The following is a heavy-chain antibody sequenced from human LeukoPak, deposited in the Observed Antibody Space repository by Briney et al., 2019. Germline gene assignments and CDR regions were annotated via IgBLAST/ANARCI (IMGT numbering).Heavy chain of an antibody. CDR3: AAHDTSGYYSGY. CDR2: IFYTGST. Sequence: SETLSLTCTVSGGSINSYYWSWIRQPPGRGLEWIGYIFYTGSTNYNPSLQSRVTISLDTSKKQFSLNLSSVTAADTAVYYCAAHDTSGYYSGYWGQGTLVTVSS. J-gene: IGHJ4*02. CDR1: GGSINSYY. V-gene: IGHV4-59*08. D-gene: IGHD3-22*01.